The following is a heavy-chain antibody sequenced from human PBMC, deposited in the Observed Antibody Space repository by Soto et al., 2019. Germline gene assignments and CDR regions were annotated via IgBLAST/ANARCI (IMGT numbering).Heavy chain of an antibody. D-gene: IGHD3-22*01. Sequence: GASVKVSCKASGYTFTSYDINWVRQATGQGLEWMGWMNPNSGNTGYAQKFQGRVTMTRNTSISTAYMELSSLRSEDTAVYYCATQVVVIKPMYYYYYGMDVWGQGTTVTVSS. J-gene: IGHJ6*02. CDR3: ATQVVVIKPMYYYYYGMDV. CDR2: MNPNSGNT. CDR1: GYTFTSYD. V-gene: IGHV1-8*01.